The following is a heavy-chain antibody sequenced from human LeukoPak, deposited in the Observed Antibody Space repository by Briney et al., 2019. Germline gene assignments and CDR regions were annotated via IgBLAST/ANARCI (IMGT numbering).Heavy chain of an antibody. Sequence: PGGSLRPSCAASGFTFSSYSMNWVRQAPGKGLEWVSSISSSSSYIYYADSVKGRFTISRDNAKNSLFLQMNSLRDEDTAVYYCARADADKYCFDYWGQGTLVTVSS. V-gene: IGHV3-21*01. CDR3: ARADADKYCFDY. CDR2: ISSSSSYI. J-gene: IGHJ4*02. CDR1: GFTFSSYS.